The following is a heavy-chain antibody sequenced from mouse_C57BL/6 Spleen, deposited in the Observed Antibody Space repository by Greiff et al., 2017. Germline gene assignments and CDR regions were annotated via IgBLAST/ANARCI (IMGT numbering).Heavy chain of an antibody. CDR2: INPGSGGT. CDR3: ARSDYYGPFDY. CDR1: GYAFTNYL. V-gene: IGHV1-54*01. D-gene: IGHD1-2*01. J-gene: IGHJ2*01. Sequence: QVQLKQSGAELVRPGTSVKVSCKASGYAFTNYLIEWVKQRPGQGLEWIGVINPGSGGTNYNEKFKGKATLTADKSSSTAYMQLSSLTSEDSAVYFCARSDYYGPFDYWGQGTTLTVSS.